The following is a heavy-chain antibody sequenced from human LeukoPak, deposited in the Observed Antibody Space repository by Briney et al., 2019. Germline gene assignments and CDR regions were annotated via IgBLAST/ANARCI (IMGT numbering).Heavy chain of an antibody. Sequence: PGGSLRLSCAASGVTFSSYAMHWVRQSPGKGLEWVAVISYDGNYKYYADSVKGRFTISRDNSKNTLYLQMNSLRVEDTAVYYCAKGLYSGYESSLDYYYNYMDVWGKGATVTVSS. D-gene: IGHD5-12*01. CDR3: AKGLYSGYESSLDYYYNYMDV. J-gene: IGHJ6*03. V-gene: IGHV3-30*18. CDR2: ISYDGNYK. CDR1: GVTFSSYA.